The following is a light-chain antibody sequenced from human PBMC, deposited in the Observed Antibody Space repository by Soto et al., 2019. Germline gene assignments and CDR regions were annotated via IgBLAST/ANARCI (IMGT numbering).Light chain of an antibody. CDR2: EVS. CDR3: SSYTRSSTRV. Sequence: QSALTQPASVSGSPGQSITISCTGTSSDVGGYIYVSWYQQHPGKAPKVMIYEVSNRPSGVSNRFSGSKSGNTASLTISGLQAEDEADYYCSSYTRSSTRVFGGGTKLTVL. CDR1: SSDVGGYIY. J-gene: IGLJ3*02. V-gene: IGLV2-14*01.